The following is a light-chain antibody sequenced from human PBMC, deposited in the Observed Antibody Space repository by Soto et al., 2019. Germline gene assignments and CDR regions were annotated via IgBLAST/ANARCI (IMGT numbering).Light chain of an antibody. CDR2: GNS. Sequence: QAVVTQPPSVSGAPGQRVTISCTGSGSNIGAGYDVHWYQQLPGTAPKLLIYGNSNRPSGVPDRFSGSKSGTSASLAITGLQAEDEADYYCQSYDSSLSGPVFGGGTKLTVL. V-gene: IGLV1-40*01. CDR1: GSNIGAGYD. CDR3: QSYDSSLSGPV. J-gene: IGLJ2*01.